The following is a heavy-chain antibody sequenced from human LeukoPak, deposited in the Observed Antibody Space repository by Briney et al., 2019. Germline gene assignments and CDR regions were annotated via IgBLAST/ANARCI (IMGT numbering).Heavy chain of an antibody. CDR3: ANWGPAIPAYDY. Sequence: PSETLSLTCTVSGYSISSGYYWGWIRQPPGKGLEWIGEINHSGSTNYNPSLKSRVTISVDTSKNQFSLKLSSVTAADTAVYYCANWGPAIPAYDYWGQGTLVTVSS. J-gene: IGHJ4*02. V-gene: IGHV4-38-2*02. CDR2: INHSGST. D-gene: IGHD3-16*01. CDR1: GYSISSGYY.